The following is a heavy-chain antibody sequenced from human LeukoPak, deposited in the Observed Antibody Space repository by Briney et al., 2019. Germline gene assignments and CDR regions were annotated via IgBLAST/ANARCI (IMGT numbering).Heavy chain of an antibody. CDR3: ARVRRYDSSGYN. CDR2: IYYSGST. D-gene: IGHD3-22*01. V-gene: IGHV4-59*08. CDR1: GGSISSYY. Sequence: SEPLSLTCTVSGGSISSYYWSWIRQPPGKGLEWIGYIYYSGSTNYNPSLKSRVTISVDTSKNQFSLKLSSLTAADTAVYYCARVRRYDSSGYNWGQGTLVTVSS. J-gene: IGHJ4*02.